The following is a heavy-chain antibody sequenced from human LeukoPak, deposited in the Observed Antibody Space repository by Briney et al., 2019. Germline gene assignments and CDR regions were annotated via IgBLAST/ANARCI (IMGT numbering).Heavy chain of an antibody. Sequence: RPGGSLRLSCAASGFTVSSNYMSWVRQAPGKGLEWVSVICSGGSTYYADSVKGRFTISRDNSKNTLYLQMNSLRAEDTAVYYCARGAGVGYCSGGSCPLGDAFDIWGQGTMVTVSS. CDR3: ARGAGVGYCSGGSCPLGDAFDI. D-gene: IGHD2-15*01. CDR1: GFTVSSNY. CDR2: ICSGGST. J-gene: IGHJ3*02. V-gene: IGHV3-53*01.